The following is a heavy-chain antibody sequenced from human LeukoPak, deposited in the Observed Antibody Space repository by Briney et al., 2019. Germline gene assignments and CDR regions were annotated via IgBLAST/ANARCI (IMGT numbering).Heavy chain of an antibody. Sequence: ASVKVSCKAFGYTFTSYGISWVRQAPGQGLEWMGWISAYNGNTNYAQKLQGRVTMTTDTSTSTAYMELRSLRSDDTAVYYCARDLSHYYDSSGLDAFDIWGQGTMVTVSS. CDR2: ISAYNGNT. V-gene: IGHV1-18*01. CDR1: GYTFTSYG. D-gene: IGHD3-22*01. J-gene: IGHJ3*02. CDR3: ARDLSHYYDSSGLDAFDI.